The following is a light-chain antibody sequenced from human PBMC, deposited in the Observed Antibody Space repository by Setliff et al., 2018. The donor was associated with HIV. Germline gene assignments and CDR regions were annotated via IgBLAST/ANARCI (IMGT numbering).Light chain of an antibody. CDR3: VLYMGSGIDV. CDR1: SGSVSSSSY. J-gene: IGLJ1*01. CDR2: NTN. V-gene: IGLV8-61*01. Sequence: QTVVTQEPSFSVSPGGTVTLTCALSSGSVSSSSYASWYQQTPGQAPRTLIYNTNIRSSGVPDRFSGSILGNKAALTITGAQADDECDYYCVLYMGSGIDVFGSGTKGTVL.